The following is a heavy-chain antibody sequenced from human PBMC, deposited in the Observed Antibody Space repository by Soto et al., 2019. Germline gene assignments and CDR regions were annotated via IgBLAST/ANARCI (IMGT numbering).Heavy chain of an antibody. Sequence: GGSLRLSCAASGFTFSSYAMHWVRQAPGKGLEWVAVISYDGSNKYYADSVKGRFTISRDNSKNTLYMQMNSLRAEDTAVYYCARSSVTIFGVKYYYYYGMDVWVQVTTVTLYS. CDR2: ISYDGSNK. V-gene: IGHV3-30-3*01. J-gene: IGHJ6*02. CDR3: ARSSVTIFGVKYYYYYGMDV. CDR1: GFTFSSYA. D-gene: IGHD3-3*01.